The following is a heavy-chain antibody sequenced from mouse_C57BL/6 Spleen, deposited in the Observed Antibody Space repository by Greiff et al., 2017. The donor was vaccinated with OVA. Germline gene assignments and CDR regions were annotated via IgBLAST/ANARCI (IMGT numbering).Heavy chain of an antibody. CDR3: ARLGTVVATGYFDV. V-gene: IGHV5-9*01. CDR1: GFTFSSYT. D-gene: IGHD1-1*01. J-gene: IGHJ1*03. CDR2: ISGGGGNT. Sequence: EVKLVESGGGLVKPGGSLKLSCAASGFTFSSYTMSWVRQTPEKRLEWVATISGGGGNTYYPDSVKGRFTISRDNAKNTLYLQMSSLRSEDTALYYCARLGTVVATGYFDVWGTGTTVTVSS.